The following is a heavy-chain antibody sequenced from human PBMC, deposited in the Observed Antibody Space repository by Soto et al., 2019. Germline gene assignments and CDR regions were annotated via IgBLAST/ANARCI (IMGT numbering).Heavy chain of an antibody. V-gene: IGHV4-30-4*01. D-gene: IGHD3-10*01. CDR1: GGSISSGDYY. J-gene: IGHJ6*02. Sequence: SETLSLTCTVSGGSISSGDYYWSWIRQPPGKGLEWIGYIYYSGSTYYNPSLKSRVTISVDTSKNQFSLKLSSVTAADTAVYYCASTRELLCGMDVWGQGTTVTVSS. CDR2: IYYSGST. CDR3: ASTRELLCGMDV.